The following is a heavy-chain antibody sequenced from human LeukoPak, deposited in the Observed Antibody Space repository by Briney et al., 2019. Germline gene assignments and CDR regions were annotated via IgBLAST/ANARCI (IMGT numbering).Heavy chain of an antibody. CDR2: IYYSGST. Sequence: SETLSLTCTVSGGSISSSSYYWGWIRQPPGKGLEWIGSIYYSGSTYYNPSLKSRVTISADTSKNQFSLKLSSVTAADTAVYYCASTVGWSDYPSPKGWFDPWGQGTLVTVSS. CDR3: ASTVGWSDYPSPKGWFDP. D-gene: IGHD3-3*01. CDR1: GGSISSSSYY. J-gene: IGHJ5*02. V-gene: IGHV4-39*01.